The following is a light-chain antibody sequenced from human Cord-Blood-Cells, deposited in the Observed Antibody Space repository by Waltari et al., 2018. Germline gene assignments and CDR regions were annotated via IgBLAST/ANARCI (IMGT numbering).Light chain of an antibody. CDR2: ERS. Sequence: QSALTQPASVSGSPGQAITISCTGTSSDVGSYNLFSWYQQHQGKAPKLMIYERSKRPVGVSHRFSGSKSGTTASLTISGLQAEADAAYYCCSYAASSTWVFGGGTKLTAL. V-gene: IGLV2-23*01. J-gene: IGLJ3*02. CDR1: SSDVGSYNL. CDR3: CSYAASSTWV.